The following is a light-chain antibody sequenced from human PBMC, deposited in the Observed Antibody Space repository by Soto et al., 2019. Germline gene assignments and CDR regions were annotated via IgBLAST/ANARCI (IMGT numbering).Light chain of an antibody. CDR2: GAS. J-gene: IGKJ3*01. V-gene: IGKV1-12*01. CDR3: QQANSFPFT. Sequence: DTQMTQSPSSVSASVGDRVTITCRASQVIGSLLAWYQQKPGKAPKLLIYGASILESGVPSRFSGSGSGTHFTLTISSLQPEDFATYYCQQANSFPFTFGPGTKVDMK. CDR1: QVIGSL.